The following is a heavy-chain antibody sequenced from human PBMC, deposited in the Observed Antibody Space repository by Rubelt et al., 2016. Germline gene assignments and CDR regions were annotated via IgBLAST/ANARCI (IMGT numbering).Heavy chain of an antibody. D-gene: IGHD6-13*01. CDR1: GGSFSGYY. Sequence: QVQLQQWGAGLLKPSETLSLTCAVYGGSFSGYYWSWIRQPPGKGLEWIGDINHSGSTNYNPSLKSRGTISGGTSKNQFSLKLSSVTAADTAVYYWARHVGAAAHLDYWGQGTLVTVSS. CDR2: INHSGST. CDR3: ARHVGAAAHLDY. J-gene: IGHJ4*02. V-gene: IGHV4-34*01.